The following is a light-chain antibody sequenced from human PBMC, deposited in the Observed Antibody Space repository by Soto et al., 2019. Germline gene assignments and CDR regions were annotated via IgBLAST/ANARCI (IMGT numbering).Light chain of an antibody. J-gene: IGKJ2*01. CDR1: QSVSSSY. V-gene: IGKV3-20*01. CDR2: GAS. Sequence: EIVLTQSPGTLSLSPGERATLSCRASQSVSSSYLAWYPQKPGQAPRLLIYGASNRATGIPDRFSASGSGTDFTLTISRLEPEDFAVYYCQQYGSSPPYTFGQGTKLEIK. CDR3: QQYGSSPPYT.